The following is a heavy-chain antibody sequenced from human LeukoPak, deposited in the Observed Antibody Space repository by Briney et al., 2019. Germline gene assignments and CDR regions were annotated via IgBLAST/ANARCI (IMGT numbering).Heavy chain of an antibody. CDR2: ISGSGGST. CDR3: ARVLIGATVSDAFDI. D-gene: IGHD1-1*01. V-gene: IGHV3-23*01. Sequence: PGGTLRLSCAASGFTFSSYGMSWVRQAPGKGLEWVSAISGSGGSTYYADSVKGRFTISRDNSKNTLYLQMNSLRAEDTAVFYCARVLIGATVSDAFDIWGQGTMVTVSS. J-gene: IGHJ3*02. CDR1: GFTFSSYG.